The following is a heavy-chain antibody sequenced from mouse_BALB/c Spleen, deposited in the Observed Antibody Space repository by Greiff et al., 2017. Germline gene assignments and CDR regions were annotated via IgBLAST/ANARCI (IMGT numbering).Heavy chain of an antibody. CDR2: IDPENGDT. V-gene: IGHV14-4*02. CDR1: GFNIKDYY. CDR3: NPSGGYGYDSYYAMDY. Sequence: VQLQQSGAELVRSGASVKLSCTASGFNIKDYYMHWVKQRPEQGLEWIGWIDPENGDTEYAPKFQGKATMTADTSSNTAYLQLSSLTSEDTAVYYCNPSGGYGYDSYYAMDYWGQGTSVTVSS. D-gene: IGHD2-2*01. J-gene: IGHJ4*01.